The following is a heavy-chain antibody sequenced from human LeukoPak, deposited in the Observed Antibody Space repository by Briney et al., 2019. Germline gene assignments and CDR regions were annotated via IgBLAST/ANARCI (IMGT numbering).Heavy chain of an antibody. Sequence: PGGSLRLSCAASGFTFSSYWMSWVRQAPGKGLEWVANIKQDGSEKYYADSVKGRFTISRDNAKNSLYLQMNSLRAEDTAVYYCARWSTIFGVTMYVWGIGTTVIVSS. CDR1: GFTFSSYW. D-gene: IGHD3-3*01. CDR2: IKQDGSEK. V-gene: IGHV3-7*01. J-gene: IGHJ6*04. CDR3: ARWSTIFGVTMYV.